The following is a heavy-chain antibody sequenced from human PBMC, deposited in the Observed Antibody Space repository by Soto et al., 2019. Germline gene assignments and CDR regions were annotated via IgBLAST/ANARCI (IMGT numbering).Heavy chain of an antibody. CDR1: GYTFTSYY. Sequence: PSVNVSCKASGYTFTSYYMHWVRQAPGQGLEWMGIINPSGGSTSYAQKFQGRVTMTRDTSTSTVYMELSSLRSEDTAVYYCARDTTMVRGVITYYFVYWGQGALVTVSS. D-gene: IGHD3-10*01. V-gene: IGHV1-46*03. CDR3: ARDTTMVRGVITYYFVY. CDR2: INPSGGST. J-gene: IGHJ4*02.